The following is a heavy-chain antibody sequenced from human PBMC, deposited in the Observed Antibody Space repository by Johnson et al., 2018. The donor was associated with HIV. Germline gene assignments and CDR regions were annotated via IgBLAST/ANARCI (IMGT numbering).Heavy chain of an antibody. Sequence: VQLVESGGGLVQPGGSLRLSCAASGFTFSSFEMHWVRLATGKSLEWVSAIGTAGDTYYPGSVKGRFTISRDNAKNTLYLQMNRLRAEDTAVFYCARDEAASTGAFDIWGQGTMVSVSS. CDR3: ARDEAASTGAFDI. V-gene: IGHV3-13*01. J-gene: IGHJ3*02. D-gene: IGHD6-13*01. CDR2: IGTAGDT. CDR1: GFTFSSFE.